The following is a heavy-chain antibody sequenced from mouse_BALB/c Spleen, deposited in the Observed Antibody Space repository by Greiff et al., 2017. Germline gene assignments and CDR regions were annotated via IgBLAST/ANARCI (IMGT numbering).Heavy chain of an antibody. Sequence: DVHLVESGGGLVKPGGSLKLSCAASGFTFSDYYMYWVRQTPEKRLEWVATISDGGSYTYYPDSVPGRFTISRDNAKNNLYLQMSSLKSGDTAMYYCARGGYDTWFAYWGQGTLVTVSA. D-gene: IGHD2-2*01. CDR3: ARGGYDTWFAY. CDR2: ISDGGSYT. V-gene: IGHV5-4*02. J-gene: IGHJ3*01. CDR1: GFTFSDYY.